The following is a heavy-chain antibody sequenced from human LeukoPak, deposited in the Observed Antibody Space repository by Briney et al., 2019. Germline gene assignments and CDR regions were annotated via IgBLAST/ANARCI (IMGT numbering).Heavy chain of an antibody. J-gene: IGHJ6*03. Sequence: GGSLRLSCAASGFTFSSYAMSWVRQAPGKGLEWVSAISGSGGSTYYADSVKGRFTISRDNSQNTLDLQMNGLRAEDTAIYYCAKGSCGADVCFYFYYMHVWGKGTTVTVSS. V-gene: IGHV3-23*01. D-gene: IGHD2-21*02. CDR3: AKGSCGADVCFYFYYMHV. CDR2: ISGSGGST. CDR1: GFTFSSYA.